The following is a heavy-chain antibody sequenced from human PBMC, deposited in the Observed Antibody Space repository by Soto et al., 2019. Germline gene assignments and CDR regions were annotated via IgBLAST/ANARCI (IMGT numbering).Heavy chain of an antibody. CDR3: ARDGDIVVVPAAENYYYYGMDV. CDR1: GFTFSSYS. Sequence: GGSLRLSCAASGFTFSSYSMNWVRQAPGKGLEWVSSISSSSSYIYYVDSVKGRFTISRDNAKNSLYLQMNSLRAEDTAVYYCARDGDIVVVPAAENYYYYGMDVWGQGTTVTVSS. V-gene: IGHV3-21*01. J-gene: IGHJ6*02. D-gene: IGHD2-2*01. CDR2: ISSSSSYI.